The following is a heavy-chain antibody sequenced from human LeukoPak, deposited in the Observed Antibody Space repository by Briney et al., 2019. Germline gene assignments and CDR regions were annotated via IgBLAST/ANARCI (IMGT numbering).Heavy chain of an antibody. D-gene: IGHD3-10*01. J-gene: IGHJ4*02. CDR2: ISPTGYTI. CDR3: ARVGYHGSGSFDY. CDR1: AFSFSSYE. V-gene: IGHV3-48*03. Sequence: EGSLRLSCAASAFSFSSYEMNWVRQAPGQGLEWVSYISPTGYTIYYADSVKGRFTISRDSAKNSLYLQMSSLRAEDTAVYYCARVGYHGSGSFDYWGQGTLVTVSS.